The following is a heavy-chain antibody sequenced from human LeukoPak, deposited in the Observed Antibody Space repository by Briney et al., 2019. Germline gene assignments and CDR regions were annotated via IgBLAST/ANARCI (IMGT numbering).Heavy chain of an antibody. CDR1: GFTFSSYG. CDR2: IGGRDGST. V-gene: IGHV3-23*01. CDR3: AKEQPDTTAFDY. J-gene: IGHJ4*02. Sequence: GGSLRLSCAASGFTFSSYGMSWVRQAPGKGLEWVSAIGGRDGSTYYADSVKGRFTISGDNSKNTLYVQMNSLRAEDTAVYYCAKEQPDTTAFDYWGQGTLVTVSS. D-gene: IGHD1-1*01.